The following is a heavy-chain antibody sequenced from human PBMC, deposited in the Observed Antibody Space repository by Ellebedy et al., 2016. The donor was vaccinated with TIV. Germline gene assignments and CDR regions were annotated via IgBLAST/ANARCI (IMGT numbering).Heavy chain of an antibody. V-gene: IGHV3-7*01. D-gene: IGHD3-9*01. J-gene: IGHJ4*02. Sequence: GGSLRLXXVASGFTFSSYSMDWVRQAPGKGLEWVANIKQDGSEKYYVDSVKGRFTISRDNAKNSLYLQMNSLRDEDTAVYYCARDLAYYDILTGYSTFDYWGQGTLVTVSS. CDR1: GFTFSSYS. CDR2: IKQDGSEK. CDR3: ARDLAYYDILTGYSTFDY.